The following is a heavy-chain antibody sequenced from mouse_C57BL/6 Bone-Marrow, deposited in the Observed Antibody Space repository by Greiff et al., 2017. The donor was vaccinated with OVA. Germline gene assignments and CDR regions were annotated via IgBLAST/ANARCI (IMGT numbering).Heavy chain of an antibody. D-gene: IGHD1-1*01. CDR1: GYTFTGYW. CDR2: ILPGSGST. Sequence: VQRVESGAELMKPGASVKLSCKATGYTFTGYWIEWVKQRPGHGLEWIGEILPGSGSTNYNEKFKGKATFTADTSSNTAYMQLSSLTTEDSAIYYCARSFYYYGSSYGGYYFDYWGQGTTLTVSS. J-gene: IGHJ2*01. CDR3: ARSFYYYGSSYGGYYFDY. V-gene: IGHV1-9*01.